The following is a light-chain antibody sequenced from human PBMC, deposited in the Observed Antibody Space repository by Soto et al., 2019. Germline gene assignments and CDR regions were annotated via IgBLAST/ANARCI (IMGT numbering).Light chain of an antibody. CDR1: QSISSW. CDR3: HQYCSSSPWT. J-gene: IGKJ1*01. V-gene: IGKV1-5*03. Sequence: DIQMTQSPSTLSASVGDRVTITCRASQSISSWLAWYQQKPGRAPKLLIYKASSLETGVPSRFSGSGSGTEFTLIISSLQPDDFASYYCHQYCSSSPWTFGQGTKVEIK. CDR2: KAS.